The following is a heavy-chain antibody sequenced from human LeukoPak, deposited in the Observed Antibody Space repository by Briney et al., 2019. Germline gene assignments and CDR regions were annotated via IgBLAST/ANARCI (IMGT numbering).Heavy chain of an antibody. Sequence: GASVKVSCKASGYTFTSYGISWVRQAPGQGLEWMGWISAYNGNTNYAQKLQGRVTMTTDTSTSTAYMELRSLRSDDTAVYYCARDRPSIAAAGSFFDPWGQGTLVTVSS. J-gene: IGHJ5*02. V-gene: IGHV1-18*01. CDR3: ARDRPSIAAAGSFFDP. CDR2: ISAYNGNT. CDR1: GYTFTSYG. D-gene: IGHD6-13*01.